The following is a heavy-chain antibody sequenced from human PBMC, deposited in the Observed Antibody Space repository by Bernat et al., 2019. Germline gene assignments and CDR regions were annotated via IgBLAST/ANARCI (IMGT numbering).Heavy chain of an antibody. V-gene: IGHV3-21*01. CDR2: ISSSSSYI. CDR3: ARRLSSSWDY. Sequence: EVQLVESGGGLVKPGGSLRLSCAASGFTFSSYSMNWVRQAPGKGLEWVSSISSSSSYIDYADSVKGRFTISRDNAKNSLYLQMNSLRAEDTAVYYCARRLSSSWDYWGQGTLVTVSS. D-gene: IGHD6-13*01. J-gene: IGHJ4*02. CDR1: GFTFSSYS.